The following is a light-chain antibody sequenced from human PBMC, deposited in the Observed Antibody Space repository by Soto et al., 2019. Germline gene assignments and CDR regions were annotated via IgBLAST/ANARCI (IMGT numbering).Light chain of an antibody. CDR1: QSVSSN. V-gene: IGKV3-15*01. Sequence: VMTQSPATLSVSPGEVATLSCRASQSVSSNLAWYQQKPGHAPRLLIYGASTRATGIPARFSGSGSGTECILTISSLQSEDIAVYYCQQYKNCSRTFGQGTKVDI. J-gene: IGKJ1*01. CDR3: QQYKNCSRT. CDR2: GAS.